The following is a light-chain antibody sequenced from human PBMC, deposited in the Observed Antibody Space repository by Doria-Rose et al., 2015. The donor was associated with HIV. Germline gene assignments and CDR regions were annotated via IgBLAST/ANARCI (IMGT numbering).Light chain of an antibody. V-gene: IGKV3-20*01. CDR2: DGS. Sequence: EIVLTQSPGTLSLSPGERATLSCRASQSFSSTYLAWYQQKPGQAPSLLIYDGSTRANGIPDRFSASGSGTDFTLTINRLEPEDFAPYYCHQYGTSWTFGQGTKVEI. J-gene: IGKJ1*01. CDR3: HQYGTSWT. CDR1: QSFSSTY.